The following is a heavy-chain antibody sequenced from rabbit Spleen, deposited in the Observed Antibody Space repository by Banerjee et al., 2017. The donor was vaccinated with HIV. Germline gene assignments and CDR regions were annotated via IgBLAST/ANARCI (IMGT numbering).Heavy chain of an antibody. CDR3: ARDGDDAGYDFNL. CDR1: GFDFSSYG. CDR2: INAITGRA. J-gene: IGHJ4*01. V-gene: IGHV1S45*01. D-gene: IGHD3-1*01. Sequence: QEQLKETGGGLVQPGGSLTLSCKASGFDFSSYGVSWVRQAPGKGLEWIACINAITGRAVYASWAKGRFTISKTSSTTVTLQMTSLTAADTATYFRARDGDDAGYDFNLWGPGTLVTVS.